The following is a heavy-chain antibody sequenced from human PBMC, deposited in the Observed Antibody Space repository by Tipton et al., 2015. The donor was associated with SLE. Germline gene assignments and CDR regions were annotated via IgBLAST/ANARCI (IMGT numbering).Heavy chain of an antibody. CDR1: GGSISSGSYY. CDR3: ARDISRYCSGGSCYSRPVYFDY. Sequence: TLSLTCTVSGGSISSGSYYWSWIRQPAGKGLEWIGRIYTSGSTNYNPSLKSRVTISVDTSKNQFSLKLSSVTAADTAVYYCARDISRYCSGGSCYSRPVYFDYWGQGTLVTVSS. CDR2: IYTSGST. V-gene: IGHV4-61*02. D-gene: IGHD2-15*01. J-gene: IGHJ4*02.